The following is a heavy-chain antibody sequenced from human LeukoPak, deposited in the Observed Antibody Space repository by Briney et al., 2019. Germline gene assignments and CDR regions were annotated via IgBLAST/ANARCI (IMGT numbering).Heavy chain of an antibody. D-gene: IGHD3-3*01. J-gene: IGHJ3*02. CDR2: IYYSGST. CDR1: GGSISSYY. V-gene: IGHV4-59*01. Sequence: SETLSLTCTVSGGSISSYYWSWIRQPPGKGLEWIGYIYYSGSTNYNPSLKSRVTISVDTSKNQFSLKLSSVTAADTAVYYCAREGNRLRYLDLLWPGDAFDIWGQGTMVTVSS. CDR3: AREGNRLRYLDLLWPGDAFDI.